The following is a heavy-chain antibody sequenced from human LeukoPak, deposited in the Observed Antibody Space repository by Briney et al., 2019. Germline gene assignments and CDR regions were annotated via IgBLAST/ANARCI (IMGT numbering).Heavy chain of an antibody. V-gene: IGHV4-34*01. CDR2: VNHSGYT. J-gene: IGHJ4*02. D-gene: IGHD4-17*01. CDR3: ARMTTGHDY. Sequence: SETLSLTRGVSGTSFSSYYWSWIRQTPGKGLEWIGEVNHSGYTNMNPSLKSRVTISVDTSKNQFSLRMSTVTAADTAVYFCARMTTGHDYWGQGTLVTVSS. CDR1: GTSFSSYY.